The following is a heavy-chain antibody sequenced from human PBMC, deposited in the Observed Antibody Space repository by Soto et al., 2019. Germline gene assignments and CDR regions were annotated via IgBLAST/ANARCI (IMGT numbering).Heavy chain of an antibody. Sequence: PSETLSLTCAVSGGSISSGGYSWSWIRQPPGKGLEWIGYIYHSGSTYYNPSLKSRVTIDRSKNQFSLKLSSVTAADTAVYYCARSQTKVTSYDYWGQGTLVTVSS. V-gene: IGHV4-30-2*01. D-gene: IGHD4-17*01. CDR2: IYHSGST. CDR1: GGSISSGGYS. J-gene: IGHJ4*02. CDR3: ARSQTKVTSYDY.